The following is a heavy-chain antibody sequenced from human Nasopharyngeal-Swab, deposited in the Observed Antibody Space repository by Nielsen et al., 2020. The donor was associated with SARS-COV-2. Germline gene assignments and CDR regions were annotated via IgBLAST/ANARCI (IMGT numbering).Heavy chain of an antibody. V-gene: IGHV3-23*01. Sequence: GESLKISCAASGFTFTSYAMNWVRQAPGKGLEWVSGMSGTGDNTYYADSVKGRFTISRDSSKNTLYLQMNSLRAEDTAVYYCVRNEIWGQGALVTVS. CDR2: MSGTGDNT. CDR3: VRNEI. CDR1: GFTFTSYA. J-gene: IGHJ4*02.